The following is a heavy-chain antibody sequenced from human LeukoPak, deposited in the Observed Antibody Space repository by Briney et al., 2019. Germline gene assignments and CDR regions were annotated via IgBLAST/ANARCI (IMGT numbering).Heavy chain of an antibody. CDR1: GFTFSSYA. CDR3: ARGLGSTSPFDY. D-gene: IGHD2-2*01. J-gene: IGHJ4*02. Sequence: GGSLGLSCAASGFTFSSYAMSWVRQAPGKGLEWVSSISSSSSYIYYADSVKGRFTISRDNAKNSLYLQMNSLRAEDTAVYYCARGLGSTSPFDYWGQGTLVTVSS. V-gene: IGHV3-21*01. CDR2: ISSSSSYI.